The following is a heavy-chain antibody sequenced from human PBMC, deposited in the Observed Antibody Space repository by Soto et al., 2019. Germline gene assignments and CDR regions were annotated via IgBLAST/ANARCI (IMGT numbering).Heavy chain of an antibody. CDR2: IYYSGST. V-gene: IGHV4-59*01. J-gene: IGHJ4*02. D-gene: IGHD6-13*01. Sequence: SETLSLTCTVSGGSISSYYWSWIRQPPGKGLEWIGYIYYSGSTNYNPSLKSRVTISVDTSKNQFSLKLSSVTAADTAVYYCARGGSSSWVHPPPWFQFDYWGQGTLVTVS. CDR3: ARGGSSSWVHPPPWFQFDY. CDR1: GGSISSYY.